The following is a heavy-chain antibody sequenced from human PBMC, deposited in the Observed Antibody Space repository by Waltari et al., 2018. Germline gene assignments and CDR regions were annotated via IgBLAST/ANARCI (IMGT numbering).Heavy chain of an antibody. CDR1: GGTFGRFA. CDR2: IIPIFVTP. J-gene: IGHJ5*02. V-gene: IGHV1-69*12. CDR3: ARREIGGPLDP. Sequence: QVQLVQSGAEVKKPGSSVKVSCRASGGTFGRFALSWVRQAPGQGLEWMGGIIPIFVTPNYAQRFQGRLTITADERTSTVFMELTSLTSDDTAIYFCARREIGGPLDPWGQGTLVTVSS. D-gene: IGHD1-1*01.